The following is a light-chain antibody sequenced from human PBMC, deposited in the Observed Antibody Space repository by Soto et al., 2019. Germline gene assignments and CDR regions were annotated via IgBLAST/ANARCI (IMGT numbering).Light chain of an antibody. CDR2: DVT. V-gene: IGLV2-11*01. CDR1: SSDVGGYDF. CDR3: CSYAGSYTHV. Sequence: ALTQPRSVSGSPGQSVTISCTGTSSDVGGYDFVSWFQQYPGKAPKLIIYDVTKGPSGVPDRFSGSKSGNTASLTISGLQTDDEADYYCCSYAGSYTHVFGTGTKVTVL. J-gene: IGLJ1*01.